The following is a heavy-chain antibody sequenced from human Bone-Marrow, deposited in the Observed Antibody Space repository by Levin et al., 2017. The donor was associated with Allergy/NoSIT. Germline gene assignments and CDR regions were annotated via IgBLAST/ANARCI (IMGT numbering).Heavy chain of an antibody. J-gene: IGHJ4*03. CDR2: ISSDGTTT. CDR3: TRRGNEESLGDDGYFDY. D-gene: IGHD3-16*01. CDR1: GFTFTSHW. V-gene: IGHV3-74*01. Sequence: GESLKISCAASGFTFTSHWMHWVRQAPGKGLVWVSRISSDGTTTDYADSVKGRFTISRDNTMHTLYLQMNSLRAEDTAVYHCTRRGNEESLGDDGYFDYWGQGTLVPVS.